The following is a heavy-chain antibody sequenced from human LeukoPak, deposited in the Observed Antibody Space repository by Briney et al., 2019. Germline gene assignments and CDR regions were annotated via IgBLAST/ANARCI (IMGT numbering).Heavy chain of an antibody. CDR3: ARGGYITIFGVAPGY. D-gene: IGHD3-3*01. J-gene: IGHJ4*02. Sequence: GGSLRLSCAASGFTFSSYAMHWVRQAPGKGLEYVSAISSNGGSTYYANSVKGRFTISRDNSKNTLYLQMGSLRAEDMAVYYCARGGYITIFGVAPGYWGQGTLVTVSS. V-gene: IGHV3-64*01. CDR1: GFTFSSYA. CDR2: ISSNGGST.